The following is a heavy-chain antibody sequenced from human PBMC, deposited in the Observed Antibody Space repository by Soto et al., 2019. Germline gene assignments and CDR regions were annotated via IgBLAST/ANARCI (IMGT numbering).Heavy chain of an antibody. CDR3: AKTSKMVTISVPTDY. V-gene: IGHV3-30*18. CDR1: GFTFSSYG. D-gene: IGHD5-18*01. J-gene: IGHJ4*02. Sequence: GGSLRLSCAASGFTFSSYGMHWVRQAPGKGLEWVAVISYDGSNKYYADSVKGRFTISRDNSKNTLYLQMNSLRAEDTAVYYCAKTSKMVTISVPTDYWGQGTLVTVSS. CDR2: ISYDGSNK.